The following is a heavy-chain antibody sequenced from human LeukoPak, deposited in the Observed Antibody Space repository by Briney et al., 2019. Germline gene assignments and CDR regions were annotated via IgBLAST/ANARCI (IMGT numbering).Heavy chain of an antibody. CDR2: ISYDGSNK. CDR3: ARDGGWNSKGYFDY. J-gene: IGHJ4*02. D-gene: IGHD1-7*01. Sequence: GGSLRLSCAASGFTFSSYGMHWVRQAPGKGLEWVAVISYDGSNKYYADSVKGRFTISRDNAKNSLYLQMNSLRAEDTAVYYCARDGGWNSKGYFDYWGQGTLVTVSS. CDR1: GFTFSSYG. V-gene: IGHV3-30*03.